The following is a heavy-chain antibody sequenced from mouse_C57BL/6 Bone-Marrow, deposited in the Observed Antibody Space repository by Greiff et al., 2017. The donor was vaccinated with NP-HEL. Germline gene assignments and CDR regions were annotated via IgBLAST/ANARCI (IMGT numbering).Heavy chain of an antibody. CDR3: AREFPPTVVALYAMDY. CDR2: IYPSDSET. D-gene: IGHD1-1*01. Sequence: QVQLQQPGAELVRPGSSVKLSCKASGYTFTSYWMDWVKQRPGQGLEWIGNIYPSDSETHYNQKFKDKATLTVDKSSSTAYMQLSSLTSEDSAVYYCAREFPPTVVALYAMDYWGQGTSVTVSS. CDR1: GYTFTSYW. V-gene: IGHV1-61*01. J-gene: IGHJ4*01.